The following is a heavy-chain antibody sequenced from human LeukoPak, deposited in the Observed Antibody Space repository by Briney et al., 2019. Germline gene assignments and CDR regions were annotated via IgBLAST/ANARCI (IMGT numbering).Heavy chain of an antibody. V-gene: IGHV3-21*01. CDR3: AGAVQYCGGDCYLDGRYNWSDP. J-gene: IGHJ5*02. CDR2: ISSSSSYI. D-gene: IGHD2-21*02. Sequence: GGSLRLSCAASGFTFSSYSMNWVRQAPGKGLEWVSSISSSSSYIYYADSVKGRFTISRDNAKNSLYLQMNSLRAEDTAVYYCAGAVQYCGGDCYLDGRYNWSDPWGQGTLVTVSS. CDR1: GFTFSSYS.